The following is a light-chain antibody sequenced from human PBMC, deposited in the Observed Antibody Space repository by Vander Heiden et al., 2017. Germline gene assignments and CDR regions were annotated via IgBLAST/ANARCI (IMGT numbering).Light chain of an antibody. CDR1: QSNSSY. Sequence: DIQMTQTPSSLSASGGDRVTITGRASQSNSSYLNWYQQKAGKGTKLLIYAASSLQSGVPSRISGSGSGTDFTLSISSMQTENFATDNCQQIYRTISQTFGQGTKVAIK. CDR3: QQIYRTISQT. CDR2: AAS. V-gene: IGKV1-39*01. J-gene: IGKJ1*01.